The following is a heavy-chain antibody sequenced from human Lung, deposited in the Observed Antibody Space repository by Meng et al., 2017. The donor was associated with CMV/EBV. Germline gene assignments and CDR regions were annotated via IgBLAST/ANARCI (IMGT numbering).Heavy chain of an antibody. D-gene: IGHD5-18*01. CDR2: IYSGGGT. J-gene: IGHJ6*02. CDR1: GFTVSSNS. V-gene: IGHV3-53*01. CDR3: ARVLTAHHYYGMDV. Sequence: GESXKISCAASGFTVSSNSMNWVRQAPGKGLEWVSLIYSGGGTYYADSVKGRFTISRDNFKNTLYLQMNSLRAEDTAVYYCARVLTAHHYYGMDVWGQGPTVTVSS.